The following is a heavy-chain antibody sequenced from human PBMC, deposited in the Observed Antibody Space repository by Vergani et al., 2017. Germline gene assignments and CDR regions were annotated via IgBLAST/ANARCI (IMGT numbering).Heavy chain of an antibody. J-gene: IGHJ6*03. CDR2: IDHTGRP. V-gene: IGHV4-34*01. CDR3: AKVNTETNGHLYYYYYMDV. CDR1: GGSFTSYH. Sequence: QVQLQQWGGGLLKPSETLSLTCVVNGGSFTSYHWTWIRQSPGEGLEWVGDIDHTGRPDYNPSLKSRITMSVDKSRNQFSLTFNSVTATDTAIYFCAKVNTETNGHLYYYYYMDVWGQGTAVTVS. D-gene: IGHD4-11*01.